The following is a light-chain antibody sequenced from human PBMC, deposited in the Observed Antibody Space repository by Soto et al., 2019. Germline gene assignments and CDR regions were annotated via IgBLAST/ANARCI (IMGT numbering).Light chain of an antibody. V-gene: IGLV3-21*02. CDR1: NIGSKS. CDR3: QVWDSTSDHPNL. CDR2: DDA. Sequence: YELTQPPSVSVAPGQTARITCGGNNIGSKSVHWYQKRPGQAPVLVVDDDADRPSGIPERFSGSNSGNTAALTITRVEAGDEADYYCQVWDSTSDHPNLFGTGTKFTVL. J-gene: IGLJ1*01.